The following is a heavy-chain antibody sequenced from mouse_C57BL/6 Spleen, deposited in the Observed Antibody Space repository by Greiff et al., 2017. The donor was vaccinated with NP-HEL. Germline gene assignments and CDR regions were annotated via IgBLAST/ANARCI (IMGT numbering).Heavy chain of an antibody. D-gene: IGHD2-4*01. CDR1: GYTFTSYT. Sequence: QVHVKQSGAELARPGASVKMSCKASGYTFTSYTMHWVKQRPGQGLEWIGYINPSSGYTKYNQKFKDKATLTADKSSSTAYMQLSSLTSEDSAVYYCAGEDYDEVWFAYWGQGTLVTVSA. J-gene: IGHJ3*01. V-gene: IGHV1-4*01. CDR3: AGEDYDEVWFAY. CDR2: INPSSGYT.